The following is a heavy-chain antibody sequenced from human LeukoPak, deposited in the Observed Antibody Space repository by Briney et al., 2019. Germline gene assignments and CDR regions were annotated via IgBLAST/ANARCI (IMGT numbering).Heavy chain of an antibody. D-gene: IGHD3-16*02. CDR3: ARHGLSDAFDI. V-gene: IGHV4-59*08. Sequence: SETLSLTCTVSGGSISSYYWSWIRQPPGQGLEWIGYIYYSGSTNYNPSLKSRVTISVDTSKNQFSLKLSSVTAADAAVYYCARHGLSDAFDIWGQGTMVTVSS. J-gene: IGHJ3*02. CDR2: IYYSGST. CDR1: GGSISSYY.